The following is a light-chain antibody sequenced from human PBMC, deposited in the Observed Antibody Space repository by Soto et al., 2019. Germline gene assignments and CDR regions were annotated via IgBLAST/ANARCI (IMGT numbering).Light chain of an antibody. CDR3: QQYEIWPLT. Sequence: EVLMTQSPATLSVSPGDRATLSCRASQSVHNNLAWYQQKPGQAPRLLIFDTSTRATDIPIRFTGGGSGTEFTLNISSLQSEDSAVYYCQQYEIWPLTFGGGTKVEIK. CDR1: QSVHNN. CDR2: DTS. V-gene: IGKV3-15*01. J-gene: IGKJ4*01.